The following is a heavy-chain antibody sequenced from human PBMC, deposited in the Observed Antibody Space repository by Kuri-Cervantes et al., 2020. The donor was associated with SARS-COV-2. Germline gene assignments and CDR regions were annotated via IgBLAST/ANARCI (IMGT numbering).Heavy chain of an antibody. D-gene: IGHD5-24*01. CDR2: ISGSSSFT. V-gene: IGHV3-11*03. CDR1: GFSFTDYY. Sequence: GGSLRLSCETSGFSFTDYYVSWIRQIPGGGLEWLSFISGSSSFTNSADSVKGRFTISKDNAKTSVYLQMTSLRVEDTAVYYCASVSTMGVSLDWGQGTLVTVSS. J-gene: IGHJ4*02. CDR3: ASVSTMGVSLD.